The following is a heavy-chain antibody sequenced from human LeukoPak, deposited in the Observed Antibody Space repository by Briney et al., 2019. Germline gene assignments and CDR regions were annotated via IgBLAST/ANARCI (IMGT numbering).Heavy chain of an antibody. J-gene: IGHJ4*02. V-gene: IGHV1-18*01. Sequence: GASVKVSCKASGYTFTNYGVSWVRQAPGQGLEWMGWISGYNGNTNYAQKLQGRLTMTTDTSTSTAYMELRSLRPDDTAVYYCATDLDGSGSYYYWGQGTLVTVSS. CDR2: ISGYNGNT. CDR1: GYTFTNYG. D-gene: IGHD3-10*01. CDR3: ATDLDGSGSYYY.